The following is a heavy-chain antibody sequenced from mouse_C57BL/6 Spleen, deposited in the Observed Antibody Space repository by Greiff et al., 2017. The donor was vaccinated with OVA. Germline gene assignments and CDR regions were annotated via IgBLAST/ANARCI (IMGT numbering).Heavy chain of an antibody. J-gene: IGHJ2*01. CDR1: GFTFSSYA. Sequence: EVQLVESGGGLVKPGGSLKLSCAASGFTFSSYAMSWVRQTPEKRLEWVATISDGGSYTYYPDNVKGRFTISRDNAKNNLYLQMSHLKSEDTAMYYCARYGSSFYYFDYWGQGTTLTVSS. V-gene: IGHV5-4*01. CDR2: ISDGGSYT. CDR3: ARYGSSFYYFDY. D-gene: IGHD1-1*01.